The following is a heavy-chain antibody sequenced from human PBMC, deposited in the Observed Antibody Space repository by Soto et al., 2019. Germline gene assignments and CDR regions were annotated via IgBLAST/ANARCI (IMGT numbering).Heavy chain of an antibody. CDR3: ARAPPYCLSAFDY. D-gene: IGHD2-8*02. CDR2: AYYRSRWIY. CDR1: GDSVTNNGAT. V-gene: IGHV6-1*01. Sequence: SQTHSLPCALSGDSVTNNGATWNWIRQSPSRGLEWLGRAYYRSRWIYDYAMSVNSRISINPDTSKNQVSLQLNSVTPADPSVYCWARAPPYCLSAFDYWGRGTLVTVSS. J-gene: IGHJ4*02.